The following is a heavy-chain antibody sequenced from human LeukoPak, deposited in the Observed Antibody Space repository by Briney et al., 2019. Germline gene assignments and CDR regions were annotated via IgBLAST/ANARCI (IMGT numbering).Heavy chain of an antibody. CDR1: GGSISSGGYS. D-gene: IGHD3-10*01. CDR3: ASHVTYYGSGSYWGYFDH. J-gene: IGHJ4*02. V-gene: IGHV4-30-2*01. CDR2: IYHSGST. Sequence: SQTLSLTCAVSGGSISSGGYSWSWIRQPPGKGLEWIGYIYHSGSTYYNPSLKSRVTISVDRSKNQFSLKLSSVTAADTAVYYCASHVTYYGSGSYWGYFDHWGQGTLVTVSS.